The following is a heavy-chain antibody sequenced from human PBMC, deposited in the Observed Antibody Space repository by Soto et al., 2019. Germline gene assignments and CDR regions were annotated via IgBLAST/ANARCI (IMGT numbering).Heavy chain of an antibody. Sequence: ASVKVSCKASGYTFTSYAMHWVRQAPGQRLEWMGWINAGNGNTKYSQKFQGRVTITRDTSASTAYMELSSLRSEDTAVYYCARDKAVAGVRFDYWGQGTLVTVSS. CDR1: GYTFTSYA. CDR2: INAGNGNT. CDR3: ARDKAVAGVRFDY. V-gene: IGHV1-3*01. J-gene: IGHJ4*02. D-gene: IGHD6-19*01.